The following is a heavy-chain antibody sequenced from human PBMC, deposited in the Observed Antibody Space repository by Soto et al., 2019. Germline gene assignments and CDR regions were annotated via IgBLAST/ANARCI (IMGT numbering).Heavy chain of an antibody. CDR1: GFTFSGSA. D-gene: IGHD2-2*02. J-gene: IGHJ5*02. V-gene: IGHV3-73*01. CDR2: IRSKANSYAT. CDR3: TTFVVVPAAIGWFDP. Sequence: PGGSLRLSCAASGFTFSGSAMHWVRQASGKGLEWVGRIRSKANSYATAYAASVKVRFTISRDDSKNTAYLQMNSLKTEYTAVYYCTTFVVVPAAIGWFDPWGQGTLVTVSS.